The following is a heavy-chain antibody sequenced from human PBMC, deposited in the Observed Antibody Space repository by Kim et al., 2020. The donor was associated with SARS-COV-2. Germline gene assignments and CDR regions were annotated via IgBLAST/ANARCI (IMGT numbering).Heavy chain of an antibody. J-gene: IGHJ4*02. D-gene: IGHD3-9*01. Sequence: SRVPIAVDTSKNQFSLKLSSVTAADTAVYYCARTYPDYDIMTGYYYFDYWGQGTLVTVSS. V-gene: IGHV4-59*01. CDR3: ARTYPDYDIMTGYYYFDY.